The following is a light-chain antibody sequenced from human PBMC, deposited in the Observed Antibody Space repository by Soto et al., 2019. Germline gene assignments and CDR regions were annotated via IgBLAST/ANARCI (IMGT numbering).Light chain of an antibody. CDR2: DAS. Sequence: IVMTQSPATLSVSPGERVTLSCRASQRISSNVAWFQQRPGQPPRLLIYDASTRATAIPARFSGSGSGTEFTLTVSSLQSEDFAFYYCQQYNNWPLSFGPGTKVDIK. CDR3: QQYNNWPLS. CDR1: QRISSN. V-gene: IGKV3-15*01. J-gene: IGKJ3*01.